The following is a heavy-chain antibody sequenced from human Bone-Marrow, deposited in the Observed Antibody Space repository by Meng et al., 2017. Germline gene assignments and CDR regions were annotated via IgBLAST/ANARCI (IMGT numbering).Heavy chain of an antibody. D-gene: IGHD6-19*01. CDR2: ISYDGSNK. J-gene: IGHJ6*02. V-gene: IGHV3-30*04. CDR3: ARDLSGWRSQEPSYYYYYGMDV. Sequence: GESLKISCAASGFTFSSYAMHWVRQAPGKGLEWVAVISYDGSNKYYADSVKGRFTISRDNSKNTLYLQMNSLRAEDTAVYYCARDLSGWRSQEPSYYYYYGMDVWGQGTTVTVSS. CDR1: GFTFSSYA.